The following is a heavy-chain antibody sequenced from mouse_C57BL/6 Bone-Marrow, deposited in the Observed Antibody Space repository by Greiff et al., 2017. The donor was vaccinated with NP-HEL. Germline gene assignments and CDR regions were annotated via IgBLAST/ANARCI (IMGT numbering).Heavy chain of an antibody. CDR1: GFSFNTYA. CDR2: IRSKSNNYAT. D-gene: IGHD2-3*01. J-gene: IGHJ2*01. Sequence: EAGGGLVQPKGSLKLSCAASGFSFNTYAMNWVRQAPGKGWEWVARIRSKSNNYATYYADSLKDRFTISRDDSESMLYLQMNNLKTEDSAMYYCVRQGYDGYYLDYWGQGTTLTVSS. CDR3: VRQGYDGYYLDY. V-gene: IGHV10-1*01.